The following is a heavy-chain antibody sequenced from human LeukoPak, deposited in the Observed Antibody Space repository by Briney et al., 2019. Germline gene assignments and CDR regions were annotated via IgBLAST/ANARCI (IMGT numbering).Heavy chain of an antibody. CDR1: GGTFSSYA. Sequence: SVKVSCKASGGTFSSYAISWVRQAPGQGLEWMGGIIPIFGTANYAQKFQGRDTITADESTSTAYMELSSLRSEDTAVYYCARTDCSGGSCPDYWGQGTLVTVSS. J-gene: IGHJ4*02. D-gene: IGHD2-15*01. CDR3: ARTDCSGGSCPDY. CDR2: IIPIFGTA. V-gene: IGHV1-69*13.